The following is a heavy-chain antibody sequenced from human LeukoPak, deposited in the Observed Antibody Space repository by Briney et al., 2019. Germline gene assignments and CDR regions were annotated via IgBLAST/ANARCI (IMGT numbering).Heavy chain of an antibody. CDR2: ISGSGGST. D-gene: IGHD3-22*01. CDR1: GFTFSSYA. J-gene: IGHJ4*02. CDR3: AKVIGDYYDSSEEGFDY. Sequence: GGSLRLSCAASGFTFSSYAMSWVRQAPGKGLEWVSAISGSGGSTYYADSVKGRFTISRDDSKNTLYLQMNSLRAEDTAVYYCAKVIGDYYDSSEEGFDYWGQGTLVTVSS. V-gene: IGHV3-23*01.